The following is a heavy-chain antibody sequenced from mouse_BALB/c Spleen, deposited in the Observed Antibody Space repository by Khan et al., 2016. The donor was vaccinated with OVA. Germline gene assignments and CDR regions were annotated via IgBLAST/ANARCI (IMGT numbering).Heavy chain of an antibody. CDR3: ARIYGGDFDY. J-gene: IGHJ2*01. CDR1: GYSITSDYA. V-gene: IGHV3-2*02. Sequence: EVHLQESGPRLVKPSQSLSLTCTVTGYSITSDYAWNWIRQFPGNNLAWIGHISYSGNTKYNPSLKSRISITRDTSKNQFFLQLNSVTTEDTATYYCARIYGGDFDYWGQGTTLTVSS. D-gene: IGHD1-1*01. CDR2: ISYSGNT.